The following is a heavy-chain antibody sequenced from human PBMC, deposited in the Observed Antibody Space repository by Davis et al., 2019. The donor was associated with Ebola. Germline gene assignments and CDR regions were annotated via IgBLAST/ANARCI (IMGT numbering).Heavy chain of an antibody. CDR1: GFTFSSYT. V-gene: IGHV3-43*01. J-gene: IGHJ5*02. CDR3: AKDGIAARRGWGWFDP. Sequence: GESLKISCAASGFTFSSYTMHWVRQAPGKGLEWVSLISWDGGSTYYADSVKGRFTISRDNSKNSLYLQMNSLRTEDTALYYCAKDGIAARRGWGWFDPWGQGTLVTVSS. D-gene: IGHD6-6*01. CDR2: ISWDGGST.